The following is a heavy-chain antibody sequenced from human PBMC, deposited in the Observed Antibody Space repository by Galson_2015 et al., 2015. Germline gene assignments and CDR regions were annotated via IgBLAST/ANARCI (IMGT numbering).Heavy chain of an antibody. CDR1: GGSISSGGYY. J-gene: IGHJ5*02. D-gene: IGHD4/OR15-4a*01. Sequence: LSLTCTVSGGSISSGGYYWSWIRQHPGKGLEWIGYIYYSGSTYYNPSLKSLVTISVDTSKNQFSLKLSSVTAADTAVYYCARYGARPRNWFDPWGQGTLVTVSS. V-gene: IGHV4-31*01. CDR2: IYYSGST. CDR3: ARYGARPRNWFDP.